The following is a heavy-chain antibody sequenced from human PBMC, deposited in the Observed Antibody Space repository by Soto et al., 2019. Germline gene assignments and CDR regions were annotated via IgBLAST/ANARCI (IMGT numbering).Heavy chain of an antibody. D-gene: IGHD2-2*01. J-gene: IGHJ5*01. V-gene: IGHV6-1*01. Sequence: SQTLSLSCSISGARLTVNSPTLDWLRRSPSSGLEWLGRTYYRSKWYNDYAVSVKGRITINPDTSNNQFSLQLNSVTPDDTAVYYCARLVGNSWLDSWGQGTLVTVSS. CDR1: GARLTVNSPT. CDR3: ARLVGNSWLDS. CDR2: TYYRSKWYN.